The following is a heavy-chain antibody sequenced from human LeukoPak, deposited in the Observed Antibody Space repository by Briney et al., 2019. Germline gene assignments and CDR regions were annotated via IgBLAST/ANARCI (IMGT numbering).Heavy chain of an antibody. J-gene: IGHJ4*02. V-gene: IGHV4-59*01. Sequence: PSETLSLTCSVSGGSISSYFWSWIRQAPGKGLEWVGYALYTGSTEYNPALKSRVTISLDTSNNQFSLRLSSVTAADTAVYYCARDNGYSYGIDYWGLGRLVTVSS. CDR1: GGSISSYF. CDR3: ARDNGYSYGIDY. D-gene: IGHD5-18*01. CDR2: ALYTGST.